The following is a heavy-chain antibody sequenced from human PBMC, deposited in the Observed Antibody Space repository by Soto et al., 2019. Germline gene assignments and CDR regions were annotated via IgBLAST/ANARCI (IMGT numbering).Heavy chain of an antibody. CDR1: GGSITTGGYY. J-gene: IGHJ4*02. CDR2: RYYSEST. D-gene: IGHD2-15*01. Sequence: SETLSLTCTVSGGSITTGGYYWSWIRQLPGKGLEWIGHRYYSESTYYNPSLKSRVSISLDTSKNQFSLKLSFVTAADTAMYYCARTKCGGGSCYSWSLDYWSQGTPVTVSS. V-gene: IGHV4-31*03. CDR3: ARTKCGGGSCYSWSLDY.